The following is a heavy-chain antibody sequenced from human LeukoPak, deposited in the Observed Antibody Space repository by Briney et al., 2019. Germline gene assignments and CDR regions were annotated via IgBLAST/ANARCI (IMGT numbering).Heavy chain of an antibody. CDR3: ATRVRPGYYYGMDV. CDR2: ISSGGNT. D-gene: IGHD6-6*01. CDR1: GFTVSSNY. V-gene: IGHV3-66*01. J-gene: IGHJ6*02. Sequence: GGSLSLSCAASGFTVSSNYMSWVRQAPGKGLEWVSVISSGGNTYYADSVKGRFTPSRDNSKNTMYLQMNSLRAEDTAVYYCATRVRPGYYYGMDVWGQGTTVTVSS.